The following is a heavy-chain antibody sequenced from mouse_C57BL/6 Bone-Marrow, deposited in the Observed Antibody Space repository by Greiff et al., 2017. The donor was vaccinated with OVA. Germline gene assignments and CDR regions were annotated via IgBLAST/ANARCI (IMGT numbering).Heavy chain of an antibody. Sequence: VQLQQSGSELRSPGSSVKLSCKDFDSEVFPIAYMSWVRQTPGHGFECIGGILPSIGRTIYGEKFEDKATLDADTLSNTAYLELNSLTSEDSAIYDCACDGYSWFAYGGQGTLVTVSA. V-gene: IGHV15-2*01. J-gene: IGHJ3*01. D-gene: IGHD2-3*01. CDR3: ACDGYSWFAY. CDR2: ILPSIGRT. CDR1: DSEVFPIAY.